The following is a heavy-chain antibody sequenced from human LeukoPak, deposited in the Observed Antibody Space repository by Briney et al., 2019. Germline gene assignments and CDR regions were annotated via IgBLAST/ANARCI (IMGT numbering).Heavy chain of an antibody. CDR1: GGSISSYY. V-gene: IGHV4-4*07. J-gene: IGHJ4*02. CDR2: IYTSGST. CDR3: ARRRDGYNSHVFDY. D-gene: IGHD5-24*01. Sequence: SETLSLTCTVSGGSISSYYWSWIRQPAGKGLEWIGRIYTSGSTNYNPSLQSRVTMSVDTSKNQFSLKLSSVTAADTAVYYCARRRDGYNSHVFDYWGQGTLVTVSS.